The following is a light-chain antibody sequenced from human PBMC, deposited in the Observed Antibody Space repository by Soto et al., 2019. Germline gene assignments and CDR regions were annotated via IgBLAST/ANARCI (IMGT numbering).Light chain of an antibody. CDR3: QQSYTSPVT. Sequence: MTQSPSSLSASVGDRVTITCRAGQGVTTNFAWYQQRPGQAPRLLIYDISNRAAGVPARFSGGGSGTDFTLTISSLQPEDFGTYYCQQSYTSPVTFGGGTKVDIK. CDR2: DIS. CDR1: QGVTTN. V-gene: IGKV3-15*01. J-gene: IGKJ4*01.